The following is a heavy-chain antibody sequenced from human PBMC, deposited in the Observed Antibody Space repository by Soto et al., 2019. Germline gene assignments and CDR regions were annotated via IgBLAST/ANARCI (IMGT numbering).Heavy chain of an antibody. J-gene: IGHJ3*02. CDR2: IIPVLSTS. Sequence: QVQLVQSGAEVKKPGSSVTVSCKASGGTFNNYFISWVRQAPGEGLEWMGGIIPVLSTSNYAPEFQGRVTITGDDTTSTAYMELSSLSSEDTAGYYWASGKDTLAGDVVIKAFGIWGPGTMVTVSS. CDR3: ASGKDTLAGDVVIKAFGI. V-gene: IGHV1-69*11. CDR1: GGTFNNYF. D-gene: IGHD3-3*01.